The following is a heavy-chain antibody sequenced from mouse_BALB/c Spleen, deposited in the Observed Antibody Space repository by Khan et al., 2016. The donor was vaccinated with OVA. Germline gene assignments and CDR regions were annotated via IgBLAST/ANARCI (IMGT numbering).Heavy chain of an antibody. CDR2: INPSSGYT. CDR3: AREGAYYRSDGWFAY. Sequence: QVQLQQPGAELARPGASVKMSCKASGYTFTSYTMHWVKQRPGQGLEWIGYINPSSGYTNYNQKFKDQATLTADKSSSTAYMQLSSLTSEDSAVYYCAREGAYYRSDGWFAYWGQGTLVTVSA. D-gene: IGHD2-14*01. J-gene: IGHJ3*01. V-gene: IGHV1-4*01. CDR1: GYTFTSYT.